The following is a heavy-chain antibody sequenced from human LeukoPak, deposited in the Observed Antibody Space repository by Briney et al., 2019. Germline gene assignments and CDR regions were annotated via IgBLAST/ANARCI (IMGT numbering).Heavy chain of an antibody. D-gene: IGHD1-26*01. J-gene: IGHJ4*02. CDR2: ISTDGSST. CDR3: AKDGHRVGATPFDY. Sequence: GGSLRLSCAASGFTFNSYWMHWVRQAPGKGLGWVARISTDGSSTSYADSVKGRFTISRDNAKNTLYLQMNSLRAEDTAVYYCAKDGHRVGATPFDYWGQGTLVTVSS. V-gene: IGHV3-74*01. CDR1: GFTFNSYW.